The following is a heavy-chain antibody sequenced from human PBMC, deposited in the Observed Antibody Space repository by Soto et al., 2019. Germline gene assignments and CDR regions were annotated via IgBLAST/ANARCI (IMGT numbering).Heavy chain of an antibody. CDR1: GYIFNHYG. CDR2: IAPFKGKT. Sequence: QVQLFQSGPEVKRPGASVKVSCKASGYIFNHYGINWVRQAPGQGLEWVGWIAPFKGKTNSLQRPKDRTSMTMETSTNTAYLEGTRLTSDDTGVYYWAREGGSSPYYPLKLDSWGQGTRVPVSS. J-gene: IGHJ4*02. D-gene: IGHD2-2*01. CDR3: AREGGSSPYYPLKLDS. V-gene: IGHV1-18*04.